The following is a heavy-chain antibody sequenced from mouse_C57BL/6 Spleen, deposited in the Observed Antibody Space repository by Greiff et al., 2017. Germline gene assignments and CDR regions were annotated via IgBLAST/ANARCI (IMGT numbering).Heavy chain of an antibody. J-gene: IGHJ1*03. CDR3: TRDREDYDRCVDV. V-gene: IGHV5-9-1*02. D-gene: IGHD2-4*01. Sequence: EVKLVESGVGLVKPGGSLKLSCAASGFTFSSYAMSWVRQTPEKRLEWVAYISSGGDYIYYADTVKGRFTISRDNARNNLYLQMSSLKSEDTAMYYCTRDREDYDRCVDVWGTGTTVTFSS. CDR1: GFTFSSYA. CDR2: ISSGGDYI.